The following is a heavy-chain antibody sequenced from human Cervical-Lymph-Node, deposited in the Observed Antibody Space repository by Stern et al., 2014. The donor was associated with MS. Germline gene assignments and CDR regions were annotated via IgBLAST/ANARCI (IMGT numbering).Heavy chain of an antibody. Sequence: VQLVQSGGGLVQPGGSLRLSCAASGFSFSIYWIHWVRQVPGKGLVWVSRIGPDGSITNYADSVRGRFTTSRDNADNTVYLQMSSLRAEDTAVYYCAGAVDCGGGRCHPFKYNGMDVWGQGATVTVSS. CDR3: AGAVDCGGGRCHPFKYNGMDV. V-gene: IGHV3-74*01. J-gene: IGHJ6*02. CDR1: GFSFSIYW. D-gene: IGHD2-21*01. CDR2: IGPDGSIT.